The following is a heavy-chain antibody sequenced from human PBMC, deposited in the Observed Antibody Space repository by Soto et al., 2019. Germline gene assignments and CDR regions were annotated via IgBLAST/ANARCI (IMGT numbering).Heavy chain of an antibody. CDR3: AREESYSGYYPHDAFDI. J-gene: IGHJ3*02. D-gene: IGHD3-22*01. CDR1: GYTFTAYY. Sequence: SVKVSCKASGYTFTAYYMHWVRQAPGQGLEWMGWIIPIFGTANYAQKFQGRVTITADESTSTAYMELSSLRSEDTAVYYCAREESYSGYYPHDAFDIWGQGTMVTVSS. V-gene: IGHV1-69*13. CDR2: IIPIFGTA.